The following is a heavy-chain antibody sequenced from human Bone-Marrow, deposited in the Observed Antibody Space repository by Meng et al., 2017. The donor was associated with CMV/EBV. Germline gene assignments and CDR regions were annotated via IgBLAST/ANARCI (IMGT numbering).Heavy chain of an antibody. CDR3: ARDLGGSSGWNTHVDY. D-gene: IGHD6-19*01. V-gene: IGHV4-59*01. CDR1: GGSISSYY. Sequence: SETLSLTCTVSGGSISSYYWSWIRQPPGKGLEWIGYIYYSGSTNYNPSLKSRVTISVDTSKNQFSLKLSSVTAADTAVYYCARDLGGSSGWNTHVDYCGQGTLVTVSS. J-gene: IGHJ4*02. CDR2: IYYSGST.